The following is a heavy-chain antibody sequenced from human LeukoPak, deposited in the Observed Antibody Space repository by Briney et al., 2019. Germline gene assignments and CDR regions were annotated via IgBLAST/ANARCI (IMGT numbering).Heavy chain of an antibody. V-gene: IGHV3-66*01. J-gene: IGHJ6*02. CDR1: GFTVSGNY. CDR3: ASRDKGYYYGMDV. D-gene: IGHD5-24*01. CDR2: LYSGGST. Sequence: GGSPRLSCAASGFTVSGNYMSWVRQAPGKGLEWVSLLYSGGSTYYADSVKGRFSISRDNSKNTLYLQMNSLRAEDTAVYYCASRDKGYYYGMDVWGQGTTVTVSS.